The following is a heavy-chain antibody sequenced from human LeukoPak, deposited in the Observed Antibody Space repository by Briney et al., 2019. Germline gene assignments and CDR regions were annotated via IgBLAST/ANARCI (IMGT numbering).Heavy chain of an antibody. Sequence: GASVKVSCKASGYTFTSYYMHWVRQAPGQGLEWMGWIHPNSGDTNYAQKFQGRVTMTRDTSINTAYMELSRLTSDDTAVYYCATSKAAGDRAFDIWGQGTMVTVSS. J-gene: IGHJ3*02. CDR3: ATSKAAGDRAFDI. CDR2: IHPNSGDT. V-gene: IGHV1-2*02. CDR1: GYTFTSYY. D-gene: IGHD7-27*01.